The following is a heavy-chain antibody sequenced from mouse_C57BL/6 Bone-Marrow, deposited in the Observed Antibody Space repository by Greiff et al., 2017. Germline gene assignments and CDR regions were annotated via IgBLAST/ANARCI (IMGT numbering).Heavy chain of an antibody. CDR2: IHPNSGST. Sequence: QVQLQQPGAELVKPGASVKLSCKASGYTFTSYWMHWVKQRPGQGLEWIEMIHPNSGSTNYNEKFKSKATLTVDKSSSTAYMQLSSLTSEDSAVYYCARSPLQNYFDYWGQGTTLTVSS. CDR3: ARSPLQNYFDY. J-gene: IGHJ2*01. CDR1: GYTFTSYW. D-gene: IGHD6-1*01. V-gene: IGHV1-64*01.